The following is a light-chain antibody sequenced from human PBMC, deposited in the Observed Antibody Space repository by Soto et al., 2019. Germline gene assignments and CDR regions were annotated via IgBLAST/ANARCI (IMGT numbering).Light chain of an antibody. CDR1: TSNIGSNY. V-gene: IGLV1-47*02. CDR2: SNN. J-gene: IGLJ1*01. Sequence: QSVLTQPPSASGTPGQSVTISCSGSTSNIGSNYVSWYQQLPGTAPKLLIYSNNQRPSGVPDRFSGSKSGTSASLAISGLRSEDEADYYCAAWDDSLNGYVFGTGTKLTVL. CDR3: AAWDDSLNGYV.